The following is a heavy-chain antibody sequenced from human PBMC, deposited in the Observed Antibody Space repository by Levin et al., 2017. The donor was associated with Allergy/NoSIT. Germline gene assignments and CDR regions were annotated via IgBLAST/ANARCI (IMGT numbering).Heavy chain of an antibody. CDR2: INPNSGGT. Sequence: GASVKVSCKASGYTFTGYYMHWVRQAPGQGLEWMGWINPNSGGTNYAQKFQGRVTMTRDTSISTAYMELSRLRSDDTAVYYCARDQLWFGELSYYGMDGWGQGTTVTVSS. CDR1: GYTFTGYY. V-gene: IGHV1-2*02. CDR3: ARDQLWFGELSYYGMDG. D-gene: IGHD3-10*01. J-gene: IGHJ6*02.